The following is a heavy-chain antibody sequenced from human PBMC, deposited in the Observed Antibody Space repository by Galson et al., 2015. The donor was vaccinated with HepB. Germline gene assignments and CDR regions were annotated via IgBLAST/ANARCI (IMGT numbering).Heavy chain of an antibody. Sequence: SVKVSCKASGYTFTSYSMHWVRQAPGQGLEWMGIINPSGGSTSYAQKFQGRVTMTRDTSTSTVYMELSSLRSEDTAVYYCARAPIKTYCSGGSCYGYAFDIWGQGTMVTVSS. CDR2: INPSGGST. V-gene: IGHV1-46*01. CDR1: GYTFTSYS. D-gene: IGHD2-15*01. CDR3: ARAPIKTYCSGGSCYGYAFDI. J-gene: IGHJ3*02.